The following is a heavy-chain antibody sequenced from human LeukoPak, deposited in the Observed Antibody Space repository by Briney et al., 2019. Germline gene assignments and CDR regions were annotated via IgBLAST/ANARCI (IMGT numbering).Heavy chain of an antibody. CDR2: ISYDGSNK. V-gene: IGHV3-30*03. CDR3: ARDSADY. Sequence: PGGSLRLSCEASGFTFSSYGMHWVRQAPGKGLEWVAVISYDGSNKYYADSVKGRFTISRDNSKNTLYLQMNSLRAEDTAVYYCARDSADYWGQGTLVTVSS. CDR1: GFTFSSYG. J-gene: IGHJ4*02.